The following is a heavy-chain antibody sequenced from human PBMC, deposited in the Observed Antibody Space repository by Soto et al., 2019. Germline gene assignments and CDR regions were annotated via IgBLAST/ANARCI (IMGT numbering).Heavy chain of an antibody. J-gene: IGHJ1*01. D-gene: IGHD1-20*01. CDR2: IIPILGIT. V-gene: IGHV1-69*01. CDR3: ARDQRSITGTTSSEDFQH. Sequence: QAQLMQSGAEVKNPGSSVKVSCKASGGTFSGYAISWVRQAPGQGLEWMGGIIPILGITNYAQKFQGRITIAAAESTGTAYLDLRSLRSEDTAVYYCARDQRSITGTTSSEDFQHWGQGTLVSVSS. CDR1: GGTFSGYA.